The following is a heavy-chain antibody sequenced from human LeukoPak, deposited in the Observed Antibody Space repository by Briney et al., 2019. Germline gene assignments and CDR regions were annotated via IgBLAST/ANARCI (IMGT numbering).Heavy chain of an antibody. V-gene: IGHV1-69*04. CDR3: ARGRRGYSNYQDY. J-gene: IGHJ4*02. CDR1: GRTFSSYA. Sequence: GASVKVSCKASGRTFSSYAISWVRQAPGQGLEWMGRIIPILGIANYAQKFQGRVTITADKSTSTAYMELSSLRSEDTAVYYCARGRRGYSNYQDYWGQGTLVTVSS. CDR2: IIPILGIA. D-gene: IGHD4-11*01.